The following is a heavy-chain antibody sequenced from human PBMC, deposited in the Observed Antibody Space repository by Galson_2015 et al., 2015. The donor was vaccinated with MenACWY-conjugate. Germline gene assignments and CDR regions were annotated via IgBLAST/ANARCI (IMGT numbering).Heavy chain of an antibody. D-gene: IGHD3-16*01. CDR1: GFKLNFYA. V-gene: IGHV3-48*02. Sequence: ALRLSCAASGFKLNFYAPNWVRQAPGRGLEWISFISLTGSTVHYADSVEGRFNISGDHAKKLLFLQMKSLRDEDTAVYFCARSQRIITYAVDGGVDGMDVWGQGTTVIVSS. J-gene: IGHJ6*02. CDR3: ARSQRIITYAVDGGVDGMDV. CDR2: ISLTGSTV.